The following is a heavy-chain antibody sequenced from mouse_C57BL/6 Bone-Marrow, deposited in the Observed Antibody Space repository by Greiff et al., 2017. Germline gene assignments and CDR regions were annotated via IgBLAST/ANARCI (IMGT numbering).Heavy chain of an antibody. Sequence: VHVKQSGPVLVKPGASVKMSCKASGYTFTDYYMNWVKQSHGKSLEWIGVINPYNGGTSYNQKFKGKATLTVDKSSSTAYMELNSLTSEDSAVYYCAVYYDFVWGTGTTVTVSS. CDR1: GYTFTDYY. CDR2: INPYNGGT. V-gene: IGHV1-19*01. CDR3: AVYYDFV. J-gene: IGHJ1*03. D-gene: IGHD2-4*01.